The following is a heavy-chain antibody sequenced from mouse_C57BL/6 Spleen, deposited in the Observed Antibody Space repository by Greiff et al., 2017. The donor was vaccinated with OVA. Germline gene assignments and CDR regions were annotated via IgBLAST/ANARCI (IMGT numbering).Heavy chain of an antibody. V-gene: IGHV1-4*01. D-gene: IGHD1-2*01. CDR1: GYTFTSYT. CDR2: INPSSGYT. J-gene: IGHJ1*03. Sequence: QVQLQQSGAELVRPGASVKMSCKASGYTFTSYTMHWVKQRPGQGLEWIGYINPSSGYTKYNQKFKDKATLTADKSSSTAYMQLNSLTSEDSAVYYCARAPGSTAYWYFDVWGTGTTVTVSS. CDR3: ARAPGSTAYWYFDV.